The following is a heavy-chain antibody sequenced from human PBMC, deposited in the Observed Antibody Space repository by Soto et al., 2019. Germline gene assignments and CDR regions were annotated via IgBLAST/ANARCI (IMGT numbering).Heavy chain of an antibody. CDR1: GYTFSSYA. CDR3: ARGVAFLDY. CDR2: IHAGNGNT. V-gene: IGHV1-3*01. Sequence: ASVKVSCKASGYTFSSYAIHWVRQAPGQGLEWMGWIHAGNGNTKYSQSFQGRVTISRDTSATTAYMELNSLRSEDTAVYYCARGVAFLDYWGQGTLVTVS. J-gene: IGHJ4*02. D-gene: IGHD2-15*01.